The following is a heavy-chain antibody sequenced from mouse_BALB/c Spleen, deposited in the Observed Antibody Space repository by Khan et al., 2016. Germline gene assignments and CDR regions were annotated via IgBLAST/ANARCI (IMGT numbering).Heavy chain of an antibody. CDR3: AGLWLRRAWFAY. J-gene: IGHJ3*01. CDR1: GYTFTDYS. D-gene: IGHD2-2*01. CDR2: INTETGEP. V-gene: IGHV9-2-1*01. Sequence: QVQLKQSGPELKKPGETVKISCKASGYTFTDYSMHWVKQAPGKGLKWMGWINTETGEPTYADDFKGRFAFSLETSASTAYLQINNLKNEDTATYFCAGLWLRRAWFAYWGQGTLVTVSA.